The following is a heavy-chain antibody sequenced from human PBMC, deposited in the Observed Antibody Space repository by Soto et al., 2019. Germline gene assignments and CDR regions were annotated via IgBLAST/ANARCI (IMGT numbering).Heavy chain of an antibody. Sequence: EVQLLESGGGLVQPGGSLRLSCVASGFTFTSYAMTWVRQLPGKGLEWVSSVTNTGGITHYANSVKGRFTISRDNSKNKVYLQMNSLRAEDTAIYYCAKIYRSCTYSNCYSRSPPDSWGQGTLVTVSA. J-gene: IGHJ5*01. V-gene: IGHV3-23*01. CDR3: AKIYRSCTYSNCYSRSPPDS. CDR1: GFTFTSYA. CDR2: VTNTGGIT. D-gene: IGHD2-15*01.